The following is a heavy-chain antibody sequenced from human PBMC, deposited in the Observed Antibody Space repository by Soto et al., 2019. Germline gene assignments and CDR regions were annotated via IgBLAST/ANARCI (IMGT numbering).Heavy chain of an antibody. J-gene: IGHJ5*02. CDR1: GFTFSSYS. CDR2: ISSSSSYI. D-gene: IGHD2-15*01. Sequence: EVQLVESGGGLVKPGGSLRLSCAASGFTFSSYSMNWVHQAPGKGLEWVSSISSSSSYIYYADSVKGRFTISRDNAKNSLYLQMNSLRAEDTAVYYCATLRGYCSGGSCMNWFDPWGQGTLVTVSS. CDR3: ATLRGYCSGGSCMNWFDP. V-gene: IGHV3-21*01.